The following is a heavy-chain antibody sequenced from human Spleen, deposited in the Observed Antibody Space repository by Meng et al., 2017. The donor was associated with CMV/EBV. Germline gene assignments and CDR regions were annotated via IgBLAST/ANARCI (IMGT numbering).Heavy chain of an antibody. CDR2: ISGSGGST. J-gene: IGHJ4*02. V-gene: IGHV3-23*01. Sequence: SCAASGLNFSSYAMRWVRQARGKGLEGVSAISGSGGSTYYADSVKGRFTISRENYKDTLYLQMNSLRAEDTAVYYCANLYYGSGSTCWGQGTLVTVSS. CDR1: GLNFSSYA. CDR3: ANLYYGSGSTC. D-gene: IGHD3-10*01.